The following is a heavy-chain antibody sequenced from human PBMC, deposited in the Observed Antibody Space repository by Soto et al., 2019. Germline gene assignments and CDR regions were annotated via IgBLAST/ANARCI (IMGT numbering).Heavy chain of an antibody. D-gene: IGHD2-15*01. V-gene: IGHV4-39*07. CDR3: ERFVPCSDGTCAIDY. CDR1: GGSISSSNYY. Sequence: SETLSLTCTVSGGSISSSNYYWGWIRQPPGKGLEWIGTIYYSGSTYYNPSLKSRVTISVDTSKNQFSLKLTSVTAADTAVYYCERFVPCSDGTCAIDYWGQGTLVTVSS. CDR2: IYYSGST. J-gene: IGHJ4*02.